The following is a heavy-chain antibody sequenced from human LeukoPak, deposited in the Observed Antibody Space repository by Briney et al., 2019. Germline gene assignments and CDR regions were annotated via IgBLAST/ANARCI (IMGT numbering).Heavy chain of an antibody. D-gene: IGHD3-10*01. CDR2: IYHSGST. V-gene: IGHV4-4*02. CDR1: GGSISSSNW. CDR3: AKESLWFGESHRDY. Sequence: SETLSLTCAVSGGSISSSNWWSWVRQPPGKGLEWIGEIYHSGSTNYNPSLKSRVTISVDKSKNQFSLKLSSVTAADTAVYYCAKESLWFGESHRDYWGQGTLVTVSS. J-gene: IGHJ4*02.